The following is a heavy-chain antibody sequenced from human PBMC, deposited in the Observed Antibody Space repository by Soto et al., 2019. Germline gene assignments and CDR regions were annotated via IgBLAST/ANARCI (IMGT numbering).Heavy chain of an antibody. Sequence: ASVKVSCKASGFTLLNDYIHWVRQAPRQGLEWMGMINPSTGATRYSQQFRGRVTVTWDTSTSTVYMELSSLRSEDTAVYYCATETTRKYSGLFDYWGQGALVTVSS. J-gene: IGHJ4*02. CDR3: ATETTRKYSGLFDY. V-gene: IGHV1-46*01. D-gene: IGHD5-12*01. CDR2: INPSTGAT. CDR1: GFTLLNDY.